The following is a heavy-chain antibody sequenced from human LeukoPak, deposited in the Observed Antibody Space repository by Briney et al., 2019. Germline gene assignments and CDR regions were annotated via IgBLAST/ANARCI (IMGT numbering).Heavy chain of an antibody. D-gene: IGHD6-19*01. CDR1: VLTFSRYV. V-gene: IGHV3-23*01. Sequence: QPGGSERLSCAASVLTFSRYVMSWVRQAPGKGLEWVSGISGSGGSPYYADSVKGRFTISRDNSKNTLYLQMNSLRADNTAVYYCASAIAVAGPFDYWGQGTLVTVSS. CDR2: ISGSGGSP. CDR3: ASAIAVAGPFDY. J-gene: IGHJ4*02.